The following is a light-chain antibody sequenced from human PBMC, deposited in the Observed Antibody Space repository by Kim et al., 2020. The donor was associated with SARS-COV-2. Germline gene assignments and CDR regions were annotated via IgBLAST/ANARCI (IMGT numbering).Light chain of an antibody. CDR1: NRDIGRYNY. CDR2: DVS. V-gene: IGLV2-14*03. CDR3: TSYARSSTWV. J-gene: IGLJ3*02. Sequence: QSITISCTGTNRDIGRYNYVSWYQQHPGKAPKVIIYDVSERPSGVSNRFSGSKAGNTASLTISGLQAEDEADYYCTSYARSSTWVFGGGTQLTVL.